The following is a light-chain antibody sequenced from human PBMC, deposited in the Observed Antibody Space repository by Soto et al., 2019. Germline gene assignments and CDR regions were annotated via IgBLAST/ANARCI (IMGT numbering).Light chain of an antibody. CDR3: QAWDSSPSVV. Sequence: SYELTQPPSVSVSPGQTASITCSGDKLGDKYACWYQQKPGQSPVLVIYQDSKRPSGTPERFSGSNSGNTATLTISGTQAMDEADYYCQAWDSSPSVVFGGGTKLTVL. J-gene: IGLJ2*01. CDR1: KLGDKY. V-gene: IGLV3-1*01. CDR2: QDS.